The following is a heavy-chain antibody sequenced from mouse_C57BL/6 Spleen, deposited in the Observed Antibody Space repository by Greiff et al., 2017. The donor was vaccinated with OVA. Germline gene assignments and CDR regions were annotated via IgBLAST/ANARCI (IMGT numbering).Heavy chain of an antibody. CDR2: IDPSDSYT. CDR1: GYTFTSYW. Sequence: QVQLQQPGAELVMPGASVKLSCKASGYTFTSYWMHSVKQRPGQGLEWIGEIDPSDSYTNYNQKFKGKSTLTVDKSSSTAYMQLSSLTSEDSAVYYCARWLPFAMDYWVQGTSVTVSS. D-gene: IGHD2-2*01. V-gene: IGHV1-69*01. J-gene: IGHJ4*01. CDR3: ARWLPFAMDY.